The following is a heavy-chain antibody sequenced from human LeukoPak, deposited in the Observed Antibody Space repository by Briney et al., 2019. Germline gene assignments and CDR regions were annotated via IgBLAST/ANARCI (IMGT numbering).Heavy chain of an antibody. CDR3: ASTNCSSTSCFDY. CDR2: ISSNGATT. J-gene: IGHJ4*02. V-gene: IGHV3-64*04. D-gene: IGHD2-2*01. Sequence: GGSLRLSCSASGFTFNRFYLHWVRQAPGKGLEFVSHISSNGATTYYADSVKGRFTISRDNSKNTLYLQMNSLRAEDTAVYYCASTNCSSTSCFDYWGQGTLVTVSS. CDR1: GFTFNRFY.